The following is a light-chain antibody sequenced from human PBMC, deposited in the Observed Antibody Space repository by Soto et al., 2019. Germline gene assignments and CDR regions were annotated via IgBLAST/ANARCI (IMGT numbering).Light chain of an antibody. Sequence: QSALTQPASVSGSPGQSITISCTGTSSDIGDYNYVSWYQQHPGKAPKLMIYDVSNRPSGFSNRFSGSKSGNTPSLTISGLQAEDEADYYCSSYTSSSTVVFGGGTKLTVL. V-gene: IGLV2-14*01. J-gene: IGLJ2*01. CDR3: SSYTSSSTVV. CDR2: DVS. CDR1: SSDIGDYNY.